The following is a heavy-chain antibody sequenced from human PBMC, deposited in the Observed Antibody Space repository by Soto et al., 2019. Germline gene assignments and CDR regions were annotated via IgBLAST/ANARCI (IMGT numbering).Heavy chain of an antibody. Sequence: GGSLRLSCAASGFTFSSYAMHWVRQAPGKGLEWVAVISYDGSNKYYADSVKGRFTISRDNSKNTLYLQMNSLRAEDTAVYYCARTPPDTKWELLHYFDYWGQGTLVTVSS. CDR2: ISYDGSNK. D-gene: IGHD1-26*01. V-gene: IGHV3-30-3*01. CDR1: GFTFSSYA. CDR3: ARTPPDTKWELLHYFDY. J-gene: IGHJ4*02.